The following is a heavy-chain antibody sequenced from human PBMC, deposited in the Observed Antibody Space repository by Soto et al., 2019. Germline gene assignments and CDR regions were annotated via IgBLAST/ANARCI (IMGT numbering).Heavy chain of an antibody. J-gene: IGHJ4*02. CDR2: ISGSGSTI. Sequence: QVQLLESGGGLVKPGGSLRLSCAASGFTFSDYHMSWIRQAPGKGLEWVSYISGSGSTIYYADSVKGRFTISRDNAKNAVSLQMTSLRAKDTAVYYCARGGGAYDYIWGSYRYTGYFDYWGQGTLVTVSS. D-gene: IGHD3-16*02. CDR1: GFTFSDYH. CDR3: ARGGGAYDYIWGSYRYTGYFDY. V-gene: IGHV3-11*01.